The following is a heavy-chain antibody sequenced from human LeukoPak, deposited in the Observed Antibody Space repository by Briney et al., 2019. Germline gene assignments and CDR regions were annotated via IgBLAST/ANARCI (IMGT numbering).Heavy chain of an antibody. J-gene: IGHJ4*02. CDR1: GFTFSNPD. CDR3: AKLKRYSGYGENYFDY. CDR2: ISGSADNI. V-gene: IGHV3-23*01. Sequence: GGSLRLSCAASGFTFSNPDMSWVRQAPGKGLEWVSGISGSADNIDYADSVKGRFTISRDNSKNTLYLQMNSLRAEDTAVYYCAKLKRYSGYGENYFDYWGQGTLVTVSS. D-gene: IGHD5-12*01.